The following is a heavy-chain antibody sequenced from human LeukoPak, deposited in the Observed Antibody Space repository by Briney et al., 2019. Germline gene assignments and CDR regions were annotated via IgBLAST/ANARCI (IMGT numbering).Heavy chain of an antibody. Sequence: GASVKVSCKASGGTFSSYAISWVRQAPGQGLEWMGRIIPILGIANYAQKFQGRVTITADKSTSTAYMELSSLRSEDTAVYYCARTFRLPGSSGWYVYYYYGMDVWGQGTTVTVSS. CDR3: ARTFRLPGSSGWYVYYYYGMDV. V-gene: IGHV1-69*04. J-gene: IGHJ6*02. D-gene: IGHD6-19*01. CDR2: IIPILGIA. CDR1: GGTFSSYA.